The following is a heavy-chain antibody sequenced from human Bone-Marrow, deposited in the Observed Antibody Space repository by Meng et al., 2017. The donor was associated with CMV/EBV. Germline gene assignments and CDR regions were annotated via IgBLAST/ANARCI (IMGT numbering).Heavy chain of an antibody. Sequence: ASVKVSCKASGGTFSSYAISWVRQAPGQGLEWMGWISAYNGNTNYAQKLQGRVTMTTDTSTSTAYMELRSLRSDDTAVYYCARSYGDNVGGDYWGQGTLVTVSS. CDR2: ISAYNGNT. V-gene: IGHV1-18*01. CDR1: GGTFSSYA. D-gene: IGHD4-17*01. CDR3: ARSYGDNVGGDY. J-gene: IGHJ4*02.